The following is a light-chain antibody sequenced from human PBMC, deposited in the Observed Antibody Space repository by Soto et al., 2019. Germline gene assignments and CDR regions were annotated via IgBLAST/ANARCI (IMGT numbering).Light chain of an antibody. J-gene: IGKJ2*01. V-gene: IGKV1-5*01. CDR1: QSIGTW. CDR3: QQYDTYSMYT. CDR2: DAS. Sequence: DIQMTQSPSTLSASGGDRVTITCRASQSIGTWLAGYQQKPGKAPKLLIYDASTLESGVPSRFSGSGSGTEFTLITSSLQPDDFATYYCQQYDTYSMYTFGQGTKVDIK.